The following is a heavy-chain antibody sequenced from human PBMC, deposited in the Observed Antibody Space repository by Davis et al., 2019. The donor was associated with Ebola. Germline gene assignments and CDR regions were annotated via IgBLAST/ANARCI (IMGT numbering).Heavy chain of an antibody. CDR1: GFTFSSYE. D-gene: IGHD6-19*01. Sequence: PGGSLRLSCAASGFTFSSYEMNWVRQAPGKGLEWVSSISSSSSYIYYADSVKGRFTISRDNAKNSLYLQMNSLRAEDTAVYYCAREAAVAHFDYWGQGTLVTVSS. CDR3: AREAAVAHFDY. CDR2: ISSSSSYI. V-gene: IGHV3-21*01. J-gene: IGHJ4*02.